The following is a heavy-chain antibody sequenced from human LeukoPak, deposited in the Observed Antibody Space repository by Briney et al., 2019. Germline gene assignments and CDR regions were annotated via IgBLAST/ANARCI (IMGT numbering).Heavy chain of an antibody. Sequence: PGGSLRPSCAASGFTFSSYAMSWVRQAPGKGLEWVSAISGSGGSTYYADSVKGRFTISRDNSKNTLYLQMNSLRAEDTAVYYCASASRRITMVRGVITLLFDYWGRGTLVTVSS. V-gene: IGHV3-23*01. J-gene: IGHJ4*02. CDR2: ISGSGGST. CDR1: GFTFSSYA. CDR3: ASASRRITMVRGVITLLFDY. D-gene: IGHD3-10*01.